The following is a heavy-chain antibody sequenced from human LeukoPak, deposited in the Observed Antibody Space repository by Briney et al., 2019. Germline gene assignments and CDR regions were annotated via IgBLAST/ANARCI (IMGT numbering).Heavy chain of an antibody. V-gene: IGHV1-2*02. Sequence: ASVKVSCKASGYPFSDFYVHWVRQAPGQGPEWMAWINPQSGATNYAQKFQGRVTMTRDMSIRTVYMELTSLRSDDTALYYCVRGGNDSNLYFPYWGQGALVTVSS. CDR3: VRGGNDSNLYFPY. D-gene: IGHD3-22*01. CDR2: INPQSGAT. CDR1: GYPFSDFY. J-gene: IGHJ4*02.